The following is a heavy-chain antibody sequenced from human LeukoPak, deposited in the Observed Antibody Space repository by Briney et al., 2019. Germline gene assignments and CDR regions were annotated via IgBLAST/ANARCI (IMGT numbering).Heavy chain of an antibody. D-gene: IGHD3-9*01. Sequence: SETLSLTCTVSGGSISSYYWSWIRQPPGKGLEWIGYIYYSGSTNYNPSLKSRVTITVDTSKNQFSLKLSSVTAADTAVYYCARDTLHYDILTGNYYYYGMDVWGQGTTVTVSS. CDR3: ARDTLHYDILTGNYYYYGMDV. CDR1: GGSISSYY. CDR2: IYYSGST. V-gene: IGHV4-59*01. J-gene: IGHJ6*02.